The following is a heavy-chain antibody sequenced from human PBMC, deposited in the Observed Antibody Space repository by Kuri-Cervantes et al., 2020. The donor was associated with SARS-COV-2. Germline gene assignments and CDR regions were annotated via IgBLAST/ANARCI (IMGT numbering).Heavy chain of an antibody. J-gene: IGHJ2*01. CDR1: GYSISSGYY. Sequence: GSLRLSCAVSGYSISSGYYWGWIRQPPGKGLEWIGSIYHSGSTYYNPSLKSRVTISVGTSKNQFSLKLSSVTAADTAVYYCARRTVGHFDLWGRGTLVTVSS. V-gene: IGHV4-38-2*01. CDR2: IYHSGST. D-gene: IGHD3-16*01. CDR3: ARRTVGHFDL.